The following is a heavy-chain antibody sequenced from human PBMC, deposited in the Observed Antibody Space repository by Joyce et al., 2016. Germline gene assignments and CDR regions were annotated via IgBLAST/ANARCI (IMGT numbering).Heavy chain of an antibody. CDR3: TTEGQCSNGICYYYYYGMDV. V-gene: IGHV3-15*07. J-gene: IGHJ6*02. Sequence: EVQLLESGGGFIKPGVLLRLSCGASGFTFGSAYRNWVRQAPGKGLEWVGRIKRKTDGGTTDYAARVKGRFTISRDDSKNTLYLQMNSLETEDTAVYYCTTEGQCSNGICYYYYYGMDVWGQGTTVTVSS. CDR2: IKRKTDGGTT. D-gene: IGHD2-8*01. CDR1: GFTFGSAY.